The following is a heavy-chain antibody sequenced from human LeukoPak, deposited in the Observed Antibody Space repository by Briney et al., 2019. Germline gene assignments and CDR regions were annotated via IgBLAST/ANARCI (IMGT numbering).Heavy chain of an antibody. CDR2: IYYSGTT. Sequence: SETLSLTCTVSGGSISSYYWSWIRQPPGKGLEWIGYIYYSGTTNYNPSLKSRVTISVDTSKNQFSLKLSSVTAADTAVYYCARDFKCSGYPDYWGQGTLVTVSS. CDR3: ARDFKCSGYPDY. CDR1: GGSISSYY. D-gene: IGHD3-22*01. J-gene: IGHJ4*02. V-gene: IGHV4-59*01.